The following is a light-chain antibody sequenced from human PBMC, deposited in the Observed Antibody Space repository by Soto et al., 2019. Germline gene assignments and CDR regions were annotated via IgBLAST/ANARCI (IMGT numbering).Light chain of an antibody. CDR2: KAS. J-gene: IGKJ1*01. CDR1: QTISSW. CDR3: QHYNSYSEA. Sequence: DIQITQSPSTQSGSVGDRVTITCRASQTISSWLAWYQQKPGKAPKLLIYKASTLKSGVPSRFSGSGSGTEFTLTISSLQPDDFATYYCQHYNSYSEAFGQGTKVDIK. V-gene: IGKV1-5*03.